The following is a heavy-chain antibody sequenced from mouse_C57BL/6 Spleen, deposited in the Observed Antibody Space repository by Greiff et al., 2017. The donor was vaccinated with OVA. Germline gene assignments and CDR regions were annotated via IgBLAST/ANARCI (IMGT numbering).Heavy chain of an antibody. D-gene: IGHD4-1*01. J-gene: IGHJ2*01. CDR3: ARDGLLTGNYFDY. V-gene: IGHV5-4*01. CDR2: ISDGGSYT. Sequence: EVHLVESGGGLVKPGGSLKLSCAASGFTFSSYAVSWVRQTPEKRLEWVATISDGGSYTYYPDNVKGRFTISRDNAKNNLYLQMSHLKSEDTAMYYCARDGLLTGNYFDYWGQGTTLTVSS. CDR1: GFTFSSYA.